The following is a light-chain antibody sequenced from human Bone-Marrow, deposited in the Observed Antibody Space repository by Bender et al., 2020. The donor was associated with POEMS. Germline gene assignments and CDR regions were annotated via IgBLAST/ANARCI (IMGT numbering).Light chain of an antibody. V-gene: IGLV2-11*01. J-gene: IGLJ3*02. Sequence: QSALTQPASVSGSPGQSITISCTGTSSDVGGYGYVSWYQEHPGKAPKVMIYDVSRRPSGVPDRFSGSRSGTSASLAISGLRSEDEADYYCAVWDDSLNGWVFGGGTKLTVL. CDR1: SSDVGGYGY. CDR3: AVWDDSLNGWV. CDR2: DVS.